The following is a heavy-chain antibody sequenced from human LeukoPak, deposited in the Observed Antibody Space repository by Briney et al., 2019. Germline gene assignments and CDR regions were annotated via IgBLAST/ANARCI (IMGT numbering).Heavy chain of an antibody. V-gene: IGHV3-23*01. J-gene: IGHJ4*02. CDR2: ISGSGDNT. CDR3: AKRSGYTTGWFFDF. Sequence: GSLHPSCPASGFSFSIYAMSWVPQAPGKGLEWVSPISGSGDNTYYAESVKGRFTISRDNSKNTLFLQMNSLRAEDTAVFYCAKRSGYTTGWFFDFWGQGTLVTVSS. CDR1: GFSFSIYA. D-gene: IGHD6-19*01.